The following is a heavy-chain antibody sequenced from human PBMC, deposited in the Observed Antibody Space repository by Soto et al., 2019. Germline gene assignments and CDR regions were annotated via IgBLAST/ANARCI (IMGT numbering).Heavy chain of an antibody. CDR1: GASINNNDYY. D-gene: IGHD3-22*01. J-gene: IGHJ2*01. Sequence: QLQESGPGLVKPSQTLSLTCTVSGASINNNDYYWSWIRQPPGKGLEWIGYVYYSGTTDYIPSLKSRLSMSIDKSQNQFTLKLNSVTAADTATYYCARMSYFYDKWYFDLWGRGTLVTVSS. V-gene: IGHV4-30-4*01. CDR2: VYYSGTT. CDR3: ARMSYFYDKWYFDL.